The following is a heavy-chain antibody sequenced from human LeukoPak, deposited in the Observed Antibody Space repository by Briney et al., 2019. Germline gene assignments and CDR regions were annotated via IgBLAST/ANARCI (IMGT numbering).Heavy chain of an antibody. J-gene: IGHJ4*02. D-gene: IGHD4-17*01. CDR1: GFTFSSYE. Sequence: PGGSLRLSCAASGFTFSSYEMNWVRQAPGKGLEWVSYISSSGSTIYYADSVKGRFTISRDNAKNSLYLQMNSLRAEDTAVYYCARDDYGEKFDYWGQGTLVTVSS. CDR2: ISSSGSTI. CDR3: ARDDYGEKFDY. V-gene: IGHV3-48*03.